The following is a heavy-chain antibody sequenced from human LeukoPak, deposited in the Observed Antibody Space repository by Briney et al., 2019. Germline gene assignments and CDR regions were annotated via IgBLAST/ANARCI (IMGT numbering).Heavy chain of an antibody. CDR2: ISGSGGNT. J-gene: IGHJ4*02. V-gene: IGHV3-23*01. Sequence: GGSLRLSCAASGFTFSSNVMSWVRQAPGKGLEWVSAISGSGGNTYYADSVRGRFTISRDNSKNTLYLQMNSLRAEDTAVYYCAKEPQYCSGGSCYSGDYYFHYWGQGTLVTVSS. CDR1: GFTFSSNV. D-gene: IGHD2-15*01. CDR3: AKEPQYCSGGSCYSGDYYFHY.